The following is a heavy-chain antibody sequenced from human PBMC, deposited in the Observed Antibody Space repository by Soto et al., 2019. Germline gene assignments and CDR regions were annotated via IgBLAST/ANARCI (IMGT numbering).Heavy chain of an antibody. D-gene: IGHD3-16*02. CDR3: ARATAALGELSFCRFDY. Sequence: QVQLVESGGGVVQPGRSLRLSCAASGFTFSSYAMHWVRQAPGKGMEWVADISYDGSNKYYADSVKGRFTISRDNSKNPLYLQMNSLRAEDTDVYYCARATAALGELSFCRFDYWGQGTLVTVSS. CDR1: GFTFSSYA. CDR2: ISYDGSNK. V-gene: IGHV3-30-3*01. J-gene: IGHJ4*02.